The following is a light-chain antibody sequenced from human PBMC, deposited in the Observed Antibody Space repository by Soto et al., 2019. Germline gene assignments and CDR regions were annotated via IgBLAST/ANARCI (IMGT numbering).Light chain of an antibody. CDR2: DAS. V-gene: IGKV3-11*01. Sequence: EIVLTQSPATLSLSPGERATLSCRASQSVSSYLAWYQQKPGQAPRLRIYDASNRATGIPARFSGSGSGTDFTLTISSLEPEDFAVYYCQQRSNWPPFTCGPGTKVDIK. CDR3: QQRSNWPPFT. CDR1: QSVSSY. J-gene: IGKJ3*01.